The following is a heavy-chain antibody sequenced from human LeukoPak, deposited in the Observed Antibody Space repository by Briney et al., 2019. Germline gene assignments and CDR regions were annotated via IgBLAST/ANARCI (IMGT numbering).Heavy chain of an antibody. J-gene: IGHJ4*02. CDR2: FDPEDGET. V-gene: IGHV1-24*01. Sequence: ASVKVSCKVSGYTLTEFSIHWVRRVPGKGLEWMGGFDPEDGETTYAQKFQGRVTMTEDTSSDTAYMELSSLRSDDTAAYFCTAITAAGQRGSSFDYWGQGTLVTVSS. CDR1: GYTLTEFS. D-gene: IGHD6-13*01. CDR3: TAITAAGQRGSSFDY.